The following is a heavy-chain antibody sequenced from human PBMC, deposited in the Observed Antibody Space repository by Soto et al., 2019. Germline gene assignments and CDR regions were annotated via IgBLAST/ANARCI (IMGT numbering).Heavy chain of an antibody. CDR3: ERIICDWGRGHFDY. Sequence: QVTLKEAGPVVVKPTETLTLTCTVSGFSLSESRMGVSWIRQPPGKALEWLAHIFSGGEKSYSTSLKSSLTLSKDTSKSQLVMTMINMDPADTATYYCERIICDWGRGHFDYWGQGTLVTVSS. CDR2: IFSGGEK. J-gene: IGHJ4*02. V-gene: IGHV2-26*01. D-gene: IGHD7-27*01. CDR1: GFSLSESRMG.